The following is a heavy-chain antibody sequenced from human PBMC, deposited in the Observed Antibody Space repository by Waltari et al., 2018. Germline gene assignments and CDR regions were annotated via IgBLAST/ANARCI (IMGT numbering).Heavy chain of an antibody. CDR3: ARAKSIINYAFHFDH. D-gene: IGHD2-2*01. J-gene: IGHJ4*02. V-gene: IGHV1-18*04. CDR1: GYSFTTYG. Sequence: QVPLVQSGAEVKKPGASVTVSCRASGYSFTTYGINWVRQAPGQGLEWMGWISPYNGDTQYSQKFQGRLTMTRNTSTSTAYMELTSLRSDDTAIYYCARAKSIINYAFHFDHWGQGSLVTVSS. CDR2: ISPYNGDT.